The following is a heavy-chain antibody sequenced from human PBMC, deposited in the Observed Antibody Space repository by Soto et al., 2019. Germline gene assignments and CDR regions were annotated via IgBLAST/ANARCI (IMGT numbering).Heavy chain of an antibody. V-gene: IGHV4-34*01. CDR1: GGSFSGYY. CDR3: ARSNYYDSSGYGGEDAFDI. Sequence: QVQLQQWGAGLLKPSETLSLTCAVYGGSFSGYYWSWIRQPPGKGLEWIGEINHSGSTNYNPSLKSRVTISVDTSKNHFSLKLSSVTAADTAVYYCARSNYYDSSGYGGEDAFDILGQGTMVTVSS. D-gene: IGHD3-22*01. CDR2: INHSGST. J-gene: IGHJ3*02.